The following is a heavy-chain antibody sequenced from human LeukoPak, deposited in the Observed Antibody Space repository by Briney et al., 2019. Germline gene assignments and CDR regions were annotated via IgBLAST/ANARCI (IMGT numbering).Heavy chain of an antibody. Sequence: PGGSLRLSCAACGFTLSTFAMIWVRQPPGKGLEWVSSIFPSGGEIHYADSVRGRFTISRDNSKSTLSLQMNSLRAEDTAIYYCATSRQVLLPFESWGQGTLVTVSS. CDR2: IFPSGGEI. V-gene: IGHV3-23*01. CDR3: ATSRQVLLPFES. D-gene: IGHD2-8*02. J-gene: IGHJ4*02. CDR1: GFTLSTFA.